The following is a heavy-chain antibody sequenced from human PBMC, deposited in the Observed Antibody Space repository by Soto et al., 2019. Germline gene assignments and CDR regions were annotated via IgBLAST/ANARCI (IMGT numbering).Heavy chain of an antibody. CDR3: ARSLLTSSWFAGF. D-gene: IGHD3-10*01. V-gene: IGHV4-59*08. J-gene: IGHJ4*02. Sequence: PSETLSLTCPFSCGSVRDYFWTLIRQPPGKGLEWIGYIYYSGRTNYNPSLKSRVSISIDKSKNHFSLQLSSLTAADTAVYHCARSLLTSSWFAGFWGQGTRVTVSS. CDR1: CGSVRDYF. CDR2: IYYSGRT.